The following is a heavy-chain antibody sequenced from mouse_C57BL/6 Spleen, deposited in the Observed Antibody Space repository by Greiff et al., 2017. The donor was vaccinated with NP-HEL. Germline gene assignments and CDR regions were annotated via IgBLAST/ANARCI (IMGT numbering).Heavy chain of an antibody. D-gene: IGHD2-4*01. J-gene: IGHJ4*01. CDR2: IYPGDGET. CDR1: GYAFSSYW. Sequence: VQLQQSGAELVKPGASVKISCKASGYAFSSYWMNWVKQRPGKGLAWIGQIYPGDGETNYNGKFKGKATLTADKSSSTAYMQLSSLTSEDSAVYFCARPYDYEPAMDYWGQGTSVTVSS. V-gene: IGHV1-80*01. CDR3: ARPYDYEPAMDY.